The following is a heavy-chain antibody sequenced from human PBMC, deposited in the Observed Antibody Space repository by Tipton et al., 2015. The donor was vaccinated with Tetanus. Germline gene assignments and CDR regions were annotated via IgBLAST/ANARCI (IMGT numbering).Heavy chain of an antibody. D-gene: IGHD2-21*02. Sequence: SLRLSCAASGFTFSSYAMTWVRQAPGKGLEWVSTISGSGGTTYSADSVKGRFTISRDNSKNTLFLQMNSLRAEDTAVYSCARGMAEASNCGGDCYSDYWGQGTLVTVSS. V-gene: IGHV3-23*01. CDR1: GFTFSSYA. CDR3: ARGMAEASNCGGDCYSDY. J-gene: IGHJ4*02. CDR2: ISGSGGTT.